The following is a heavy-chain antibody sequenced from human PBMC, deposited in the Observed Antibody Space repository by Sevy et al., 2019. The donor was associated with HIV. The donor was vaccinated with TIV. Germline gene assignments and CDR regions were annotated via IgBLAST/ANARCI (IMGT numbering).Heavy chain of an antibody. D-gene: IGHD4-17*01. CDR1: GFTFSTYS. V-gene: IGHV3-21*01. Sequence: GESLKISCAASGFTFSTYSMTWVRQAPGKGLEWVSSISSSSSYIYYAGSVKGRFTISRDDAQNSLYLQMNSLRAEDMALYYCARGSYYGGNSAFDYWGPGTLVTVSS. J-gene: IGHJ4*02. CDR2: ISSSSSYI. CDR3: ARGSYYGGNSAFDY.